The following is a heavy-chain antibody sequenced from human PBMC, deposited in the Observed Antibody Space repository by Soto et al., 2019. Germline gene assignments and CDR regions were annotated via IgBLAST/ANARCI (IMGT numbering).Heavy chain of an antibody. J-gene: IGHJ4*02. Sequence: SETLSLTCAVYGGSFSGYYWTWIRQPPGTGLEWIGEINHSGSTNYNPSLKSRVTISVDTSKNQFSMKLTSVTAADTALYYCARDKITGLFDYWGQGTLVTVSS. D-gene: IGHD2-8*02. CDR1: GGSFSGYY. V-gene: IGHV4-34*01. CDR2: INHSGST. CDR3: ARDKITGLFDY.